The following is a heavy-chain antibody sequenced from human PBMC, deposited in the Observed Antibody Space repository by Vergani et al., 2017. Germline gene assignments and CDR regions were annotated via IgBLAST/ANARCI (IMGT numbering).Heavy chain of an antibody. CDR1: GFTSSYFG. CDR2: ISYDGTQK. V-gene: IGHV3-30*03. Sequence: QVHLVESGGGVVHPGRSLRLSCVVSGFTSSYFGMHWVRQAPGKGLEWVAVISYDGTQKYYADSVKGRFTISRDNSKSTLDLQMNSLRTEDTAVYYCATKSCGAPGCQRGYVRARGQGTLGTVSS. CDR3: ATKSCGAPGCQRGYVRA. J-gene: IGHJ1*01. D-gene: IGHD2-21*01.